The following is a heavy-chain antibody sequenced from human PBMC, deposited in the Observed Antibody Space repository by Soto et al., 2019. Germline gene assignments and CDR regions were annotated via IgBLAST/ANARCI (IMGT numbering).Heavy chain of an antibody. J-gene: IGHJ4*02. CDR1: GFTFSSYA. CDR3: AKSRGGYVRYFDY. CDR2: ISGSGGST. Sequence: VGSLRLSCAASGFTFSSYAMSWVRQAPGKGLEWVSAISGSGGSTYYADSVKGRFTISRDNSKNTLYLQMNSLRAEDTAVYYCAKSRGGYVRYFDYWGQGTLVTVSS. V-gene: IGHV3-23*01. D-gene: IGHD5-12*01.